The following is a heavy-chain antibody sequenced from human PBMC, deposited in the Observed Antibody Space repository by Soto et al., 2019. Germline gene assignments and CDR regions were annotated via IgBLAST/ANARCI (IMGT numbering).Heavy chain of an antibody. D-gene: IGHD2-15*01. Sequence: QITLKESGPTLVKPTQTLTLTCTFSGFSLSTSAEGVAWIRQPPGKALEWLALIYWDDDERYSPFLKSRLTIAKDTSKPQVVLTMSNVDPVDTATYFCAHKGGRGAAMDVWGQGTTVTVSS. CDR2: IYWDDDE. J-gene: IGHJ6*02. V-gene: IGHV2-5*02. CDR3: AHKGGRGAAMDV. CDR1: GFSLSTSAEG.